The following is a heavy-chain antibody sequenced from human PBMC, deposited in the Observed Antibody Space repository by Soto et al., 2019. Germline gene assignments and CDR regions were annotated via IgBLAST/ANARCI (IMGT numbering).Heavy chain of an antibody. CDR1: GYTFTGHY. CDR3: GRGRSGQIVVFY. V-gene: IGHV1-2*02. CDR2: IGPESGAT. D-gene: IGHD1-26*01. J-gene: IGHJ4*02. Sequence: DSVKVSCKASGYTFTGHYIHWVRQAPEQGPEWMGEIGPESGATRYAQKFQGRVTMTMDTSITTVYMQLNNLRPDDTAVYYCGRGRSGQIVVFYSGQGTRVTVSS.